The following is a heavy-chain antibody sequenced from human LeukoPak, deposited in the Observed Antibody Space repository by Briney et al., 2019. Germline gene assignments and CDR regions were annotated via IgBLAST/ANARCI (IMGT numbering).Heavy chain of an antibody. J-gene: IGHJ5*02. V-gene: IGHV4-39*01. D-gene: IGHD3/OR15-3a*01. CDR1: GGSISSSLYH. CDR2: IYYTGTT. Sequence: PSETLSLTCTVSGGSISSSLYHWGWIRQSPGKNLEWLGSIYYTGTTHYNPSLKSRVTMSVDTSKNQFSLNLSSVTAADTAVYYCARQEIGLRSFDPWGQGTLVTVSS. CDR3: ARQEIGLRSFDP.